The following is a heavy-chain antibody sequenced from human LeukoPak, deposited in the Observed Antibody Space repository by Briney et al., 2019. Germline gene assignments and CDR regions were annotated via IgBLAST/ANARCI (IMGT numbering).Heavy chain of an antibody. V-gene: IGHV3-30*04. CDR3: ARVWGCSSTSCYEGTFDY. CDR1: GFTFSSYA. J-gene: IGHJ4*02. CDR2: ISYDGSNK. D-gene: IGHD2-2*01. Sequence: GRSLRLSCAASGFTFSSYAMHWVRQAPGKGLEWVAVISYDGSNKYYADSVKGRFTISRDNSKSTLYLQMNSLRAEDTAVYYCARVWGCSSTSCYEGTFDYWGQGTLVTVSS.